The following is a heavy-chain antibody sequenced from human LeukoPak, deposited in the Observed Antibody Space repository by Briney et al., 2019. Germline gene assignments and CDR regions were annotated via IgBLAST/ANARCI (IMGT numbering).Heavy chain of an antibody. Sequence: GESLKISCKGSGYSFTSYWIGWVRQMPGKGLEWMGIIYPGDSDTRYSPSFQGQVTISADKSISTAYLQWSSLKASDTAMYYCARTLLWFGEPSYYMDVWGKGTTVTVSS. CDR2: IYPGDSDT. CDR1: GYSFTSYW. CDR3: ARTLLWFGEPSYYMDV. D-gene: IGHD3-10*01. J-gene: IGHJ6*03. V-gene: IGHV5-51*01.